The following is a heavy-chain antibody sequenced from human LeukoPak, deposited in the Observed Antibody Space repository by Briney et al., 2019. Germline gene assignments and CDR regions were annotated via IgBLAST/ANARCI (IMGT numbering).Heavy chain of an antibody. CDR3: VITAGPPTDH. D-gene: IGHD1-14*01. J-gene: IGHJ4*01. Sequence: GGSLSLSGTASGITFSDYYMNWIRHAPGKGLEWFSFISRGGSPIYYADSVKGRFTISRDNAKNSLYLQMNSLRVEDTAMYYCVITAGPPTDHWGQGALVTVSS. CDR1: GITFSDYY. V-gene: IGHV3-11*04. CDR2: ISRGGSPI.